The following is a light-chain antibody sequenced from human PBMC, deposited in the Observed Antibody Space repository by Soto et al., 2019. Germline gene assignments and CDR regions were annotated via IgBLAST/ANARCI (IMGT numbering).Light chain of an antibody. J-gene: IGLJ1*01. CDR1: SSDVGSYNR. V-gene: IGLV2-18*02. CDR3: SSFTSTSTYV. Sequence: QSALTQPPSVSGSPGQSVAISCSGTSSDVGSYNRVSWYQQPPGTPPKLVIYDVSNRPSGVPDRFSGSKSGNTASLTISGLQAEDEADYYCSSFTSTSTYVFGTGTKLTVL. CDR2: DVS.